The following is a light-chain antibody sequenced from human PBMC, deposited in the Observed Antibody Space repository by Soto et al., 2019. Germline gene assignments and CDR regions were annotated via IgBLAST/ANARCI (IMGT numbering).Light chain of an antibody. Sequence: EIVLTQSPGTLSLSPGERATLSCRASQSVRSFSLGWFQQRPGQAPRLLIYGASNRATGIPDRFNGSGSGKHCTLTISRLEPEDFAVYYCQQYDSSPYTFGQGTKLEIK. CDR1: QSVRSFS. CDR3: QQYDSSPYT. CDR2: GAS. J-gene: IGKJ2*01. V-gene: IGKV3-20*01.